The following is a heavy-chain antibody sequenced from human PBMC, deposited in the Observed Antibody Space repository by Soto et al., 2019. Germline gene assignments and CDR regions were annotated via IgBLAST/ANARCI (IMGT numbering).Heavy chain of an antibody. CDR1: GGSISSGGYS. Sequence: QLQLQESGSGLVKPSQTLSLTCAVSGGSISSGGYSWSWIRQPPGKGLEWIGYIYHSGSTYYNPPRKSRVTRSLDRSKNQFSLKLSSVTAAETAAYYCARGNVVAIDYWGQGTLVTVSS. V-gene: IGHV4-30-2*01. J-gene: IGHJ4*02. D-gene: IGHD2-21*01. CDR3: ARGNVVAIDY. CDR2: IYHSGST.